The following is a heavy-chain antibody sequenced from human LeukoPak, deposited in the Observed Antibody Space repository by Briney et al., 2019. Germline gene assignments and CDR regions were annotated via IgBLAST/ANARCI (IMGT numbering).Heavy chain of an antibody. CDR2: INHSGST. CDR3: ARRQVYNWFDP. Sequence: SETLSLTCAVYGGSFSGYYWNWIRQPPGKGLEWIGEINHSGSTNYNPSLKSRVTISVDTSKNQFSLRLSSVTAADTAVYYCARRQVYNWFDPWGQGTLVTVSS. J-gene: IGHJ5*02. CDR1: GGSFSGYY. V-gene: IGHV4-34*01.